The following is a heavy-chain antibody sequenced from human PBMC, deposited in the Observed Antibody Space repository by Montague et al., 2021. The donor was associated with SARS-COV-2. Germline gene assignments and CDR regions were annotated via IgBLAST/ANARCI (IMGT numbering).Heavy chain of an antibody. D-gene: IGHD1-1*01. V-gene: IGHV4-39*01. J-gene: IGHJ5*02. CDR3: ARRLGGLEPAFDP. Sequence: SETLSLTCAVSGGSIRSATYYWAWIRQPPGMGLEWIGNIYYSGITIYNPSLKSRVTMSADTSKNQFSLHLNLVTAADAAVYYCARRLGGLEPAFDPWGQGTLVIVSS. CDR2: IYYSGIT. CDR1: GGSIRSATYY.